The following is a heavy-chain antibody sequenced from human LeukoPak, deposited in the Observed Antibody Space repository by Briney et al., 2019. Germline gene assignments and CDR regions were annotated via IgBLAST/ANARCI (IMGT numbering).Heavy chain of an antibody. CDR3: AKRYHGSGNYDPLLGY. J-gene: IGHJ4*02. CDR1: GFTFSSYA. D-gene: IGHD3-10*01. CDR2: ISGSGTNT. Sequence: PGGSLRLSCAASGFTFSSYAMSWVRQAPGKVLEWVSAISGSGTNTYYADSVKGRFTISRDNSKNTLFLQMNSLRAEDTAVYYCAKRYHGSGNYDPLLGYWGQGALVTVSS. V-gene: IGHV3-23*01.